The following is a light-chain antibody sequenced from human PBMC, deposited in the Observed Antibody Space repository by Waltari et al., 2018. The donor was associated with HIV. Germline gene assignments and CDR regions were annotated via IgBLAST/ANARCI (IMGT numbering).Light chain of an antibody. Sequence: SYELTQPPSVSVSPGQTARITCSGDALPMQDAYWYQQHPGQTPVVVIYKDTERSSGIPVRFSGSSSGTTVTLTISGVQAEDEADYYCQSADSSGTYWVFGGGTKLTVL. CDR2: KDT. CDR3: QSADSSGTYWV. CDR1: ALPMQD. V-gene: IGLV3-25*03. J-gene: IGLJ2*01.